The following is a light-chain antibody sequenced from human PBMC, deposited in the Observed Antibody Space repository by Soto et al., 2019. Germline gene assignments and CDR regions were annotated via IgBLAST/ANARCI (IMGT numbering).Light chain of an antibody. CDR2: TAS. V-gene: IGKV1-39*01. CDR3: QQSFSMFPFS. CDR1: QSISTS. J-gene: IGKJ5*01. Sequence: DIQMTQSPSSLSASVGDSVTISCRASQSISTSLNWYQQKPGKAPKLLIYTASNLQTGVPSRFTGRGSGTDFTLTISSLQPEDFATYYCQQSFSMFPFSVGQGTRLEIK.